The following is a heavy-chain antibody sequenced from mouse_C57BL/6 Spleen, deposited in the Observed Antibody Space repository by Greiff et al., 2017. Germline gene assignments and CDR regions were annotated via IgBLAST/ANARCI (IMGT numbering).Heavy chain of an antibody. CDR2: IDPSDSYT. CDR3: ARRLYDYDDAMDY. Sequence: QVQLQQPGAELVRPGTSVKLSCTASGYTFTSYWMHWVKQRPGQGLEWIGVIDPSDSYTNYNQKFKGKATLTVDTSSSTAYMQLSSLTSEDSAVYYCARRLYDYDDAMDYWGQGTSVTVSS. D-gene: IGHD2-4*01. J-gene: IGHJ4*01. CDR1: GYTFTSYW. V-gene: IGHV1-59*01.